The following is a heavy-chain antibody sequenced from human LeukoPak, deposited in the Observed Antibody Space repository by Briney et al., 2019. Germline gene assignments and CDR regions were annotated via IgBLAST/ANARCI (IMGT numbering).Heavy chain of an antibody. J-gene: IGHJ4*02. V-gene: IGHV3-23*01. CDR1: RFTFSTYG. D-gene: IGHD4-17*01. CDR2: ITGGGGST. CDR3: AKDNRPNSLDYGDYPYFDY. Sequence: GGSLRLSCAASRFTFSTYGMSWVRQAPGKGLEWVSSITGGGGSTYYADSVKGRFTISRDNSKNTLYLQMNSLRAEDTAVYYCAKDNRPNSLDYGDYPYFDYWGQGILVTVSS.